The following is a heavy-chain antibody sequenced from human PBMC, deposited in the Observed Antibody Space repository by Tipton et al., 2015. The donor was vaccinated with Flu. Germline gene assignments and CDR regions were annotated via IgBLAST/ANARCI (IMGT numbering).Heavy chain of an antibody. J-gene: IGHJ4*02. CDR3: AKDDSILGYYETSGYYDS. D-gene: IGHD3-22*01. CDR1: GFTFSIYG. CDR2: ISYDGSNK. V-gene: IGHV3-30*18. Sequence: SLRLSCAASGFTFSIYGMHWVRQPPGKGLEWVAIISYDGSNKNYADSVKGRFTISRDNSKNTLYLQMNSLRSDDTSVYYCAKDDSILGYYETSGYYDSWGQGTLVSVSS.